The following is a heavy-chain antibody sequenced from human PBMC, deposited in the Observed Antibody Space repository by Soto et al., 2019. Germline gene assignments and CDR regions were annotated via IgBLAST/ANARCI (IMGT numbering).Heavy chain of an antibody. V-gene: IGHV3-23*01. CDR1: GFTFSSYA. Sequence: GGSLRLSCAASGFTFSSYAMSWVRQAPGKGLEWVSAISGSGGSTYYADSVKGRFTISRDNSKNTLYLQMNSLRAEDTAVYYCATAPIPGYCTNGVCYKDDIWGQGTMVTVSS. J-gene: IGHJ3*02. CDR2: ISGSGGST. D-gene: IGHD2-8*01. CDR3: ATAPIPGYCTNGVCYKDDI.